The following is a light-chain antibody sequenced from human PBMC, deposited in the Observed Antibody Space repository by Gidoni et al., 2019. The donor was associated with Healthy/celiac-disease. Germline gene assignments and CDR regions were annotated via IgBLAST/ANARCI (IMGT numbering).Light chain of an antibody. V-gene: IGKV3-15*01. Sequence: EIVMTQSPATLSVSPGERATLSCRASQSVSSNLAWYQQKPGQAPRLLIYGASTRATGIPARFSGSGSGTEFTLTISSLQSEDFAVYYCQQYNNWPPFTXGXGTKVDIK. CDR1: QSVSSN. J-gene: IGKJ3*01. CDR2: GAS. CDR3: QQYNNWPPFT.